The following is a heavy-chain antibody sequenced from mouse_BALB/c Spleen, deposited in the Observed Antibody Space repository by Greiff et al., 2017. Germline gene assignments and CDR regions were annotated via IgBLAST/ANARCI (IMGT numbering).Heavy chain of an antibody. CDR3: ARDDYGNYYFDY. CDR1: GFTFTDYY. D-gene: IGHD2-1*01. Sequence: EVMLVESGGGLVQPGGSLRLSCATSGFTFTDYYMSWVRQPPGKALEWLGFIRNKANGYTTEYSASVKGRFTISRDNSQSILYLQMNTLRAEDSATYYCARDDYGNYYFDYWGQGTTLTVSS. J-gene: IGHJ2*01. CDR2: IRNKANGYTT. V-gene: IGHV7-3*02.